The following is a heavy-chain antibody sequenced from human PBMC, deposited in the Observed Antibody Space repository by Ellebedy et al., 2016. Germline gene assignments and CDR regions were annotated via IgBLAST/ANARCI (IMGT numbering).Heavy chain of an antibody. J-gene: IGHJ3*01. CDR2: IYYSGST. Sequence: SETLSLTCTVSGGSISSGGYYWSWIRQHPWKGLEWIGSIYYSGSTYYNPSLKSRVTMSVDTSKYQFSLKLSSVTAADTAVYYCAREVHYYDSSGADAFDVWGQGTMVTVSS. CDR3: AREVHYYDSSGADAFDV. V-gene: IGHV4-31*03. CDR1: GGSISSGGYY. D-gene: IGHD3-22*01.